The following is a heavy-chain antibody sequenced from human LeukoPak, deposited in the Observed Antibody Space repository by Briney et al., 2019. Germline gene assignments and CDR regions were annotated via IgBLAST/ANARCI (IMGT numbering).Heavy chain of an antibody. D-gene: IGHD3-3*01. J-gene: IGHJ4*02. V-gene: IGHV3-48*01. Sequence: GGSLRLSCAASEFTFSSYSMNWVRQAPGKGLEWVSYITNSGNSKSYADSVKGRFTISRDNTKSSLYLQMNGLRAEDTAVYYCARDQYDTWSRRGNSDSWGQGTLVIVSS. CDR3: ARDQYDTWSRRGNSDS. CDR1: EFTFSSYS. CDR2: ITNSGNSK.